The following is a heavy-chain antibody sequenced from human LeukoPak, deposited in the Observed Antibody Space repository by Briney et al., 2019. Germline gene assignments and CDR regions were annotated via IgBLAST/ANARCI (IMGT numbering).Heavy chain of an antibody. V-gene: IGHV4-38-2*02. J-gene: IGHJ4*02. D-gene: IGHD3-22*01. CDR1: GDSITTPYY. CDR2: IFHSGNT. Sequence: SETLSLTCTVSGDSITTPYYWGWIRQSPGKGLEWIGSIFHSGNTYYGPSLKSRVTISIDTSKNQFSLRLNSVTAADTAVYYCARPGESSGYMWFYWGQGTLVTVSS. CDR3: ARPGESSGYMWFY.